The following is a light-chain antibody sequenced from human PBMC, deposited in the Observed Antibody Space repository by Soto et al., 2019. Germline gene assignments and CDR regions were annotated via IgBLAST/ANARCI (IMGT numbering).Light chain of an antibody. CDR2: GAS. CDR1: QSVSNN. CDR3: QQYNNWPLT. Sequence: EIGMTQSPATLSVSPGERATLSCRASQSVSNNLAWYQQQPGQAPRPLIYGASTRATGFPARFSGSGSGTEFTLTISSLQSEDFAVYYCQQYNNWPLTFGGGTKVEIK. J-gene: IGKJ4*01. V-gene: IGKV3-15*01.